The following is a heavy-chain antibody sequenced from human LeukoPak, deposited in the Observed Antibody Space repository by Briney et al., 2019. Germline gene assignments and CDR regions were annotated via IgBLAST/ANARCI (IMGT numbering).Heavy chain of an antibody. CDR3: ARADRYYDYVWGSYRPTAFDY. Sequence: SWIRQPPGKGLEWIGYIYYSGSTYYNPSLKSRVTISVDTSKNQFSLKLSSVTAADTAVYYCARADRYYDYVWGSYRPTAFDYWGQGTLVTVSS. V-gene: IGHV4-30-4*01. D-gene: IGHD3-16*02. CDR2: IYYSGST. J-gene: IGHJ4*02.